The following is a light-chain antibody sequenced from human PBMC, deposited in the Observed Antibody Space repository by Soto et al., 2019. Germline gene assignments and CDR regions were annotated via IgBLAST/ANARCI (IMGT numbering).Light chain of an antibody. V-gene: IGLV2-14*01. J-gene: IGLJ1*01. CDR1: SSDVGAYNF. CDR3: SSYTSSNTPYV. Sequence: QSVLTQPASVSGSPGQSITISCTGSSSDVGAYNFVSWYQHHPGKAPKLILYEVTTRPSGVSSRFSGSKSGNTASLTISGLQDDDEANYYCSSYTSSNTPYVFGTGTKVTVL. CDR2: EVT.